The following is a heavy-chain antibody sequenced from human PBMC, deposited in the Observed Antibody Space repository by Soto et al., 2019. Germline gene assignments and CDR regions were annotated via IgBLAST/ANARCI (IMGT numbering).Heavy chain of an antibody. D-gene: IGHD1-26*01. CDR3: ARDQRWEFGSYNWFVP. V-gene: IGHV1-18*01. Sequence: ASVKVFCKASGYTFTKFGISWGPPAPGQGLEWMGWISAYNGNTKYAQKLQGRVTMTTDTSTSTAYMELRSLRSDDTAVYYCARDQRWEFGSYNWFVPWGQRTLVTVSS. J-gene: IGHJ5*02. CDR1: GYTFTKFG. CDR2: ISAYNGNT.